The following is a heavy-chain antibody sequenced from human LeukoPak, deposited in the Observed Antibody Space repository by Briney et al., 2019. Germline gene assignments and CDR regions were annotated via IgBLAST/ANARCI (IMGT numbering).Heavy chain of an antibody. CDR3: AKDRKSSSRWEGFDY. D-gene: IGHD6-13*01. V-gene: IGHV3-30*02. J-gene: IGHJ4*02. CDR2: IRNDGSNR. CDR1: GFTFSSYG. Sequence: GGSLRLSCAASGFTFSSYGMHWVRQAPGKGLEWVALIRNDGSNRYYADSVKGRFTISRDNSKNTLYLQMNSLRAKDTAVYYCAKDRKSSSRWEGFDYWGQGTLVTVSS.